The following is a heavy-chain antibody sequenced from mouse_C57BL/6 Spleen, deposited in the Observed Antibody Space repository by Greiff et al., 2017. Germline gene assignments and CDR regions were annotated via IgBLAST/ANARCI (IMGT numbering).Heavy chain of an antibody. CDR3: ASRGWYFDV. CDR1: GYSITSGYY. Sequence: ESGPGLVKPSQSLSLTCSVTGYSITSGYYWNWIRQVPGNKLEWMGYISYDGSNNYNPSLKNRISITRDTSQNQFFLKLNSVTTEDTATYYCASRGWYFDVWGTGTTVTVSS. J-gene: IGHJ1*03. CDR2: ISYDGSN. V-gene: IGHV3-6*01.